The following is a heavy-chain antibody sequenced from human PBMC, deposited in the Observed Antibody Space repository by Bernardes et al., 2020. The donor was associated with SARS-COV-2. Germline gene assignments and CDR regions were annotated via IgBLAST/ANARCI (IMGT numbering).Heavy chain of an antibody. D-gene: IGHD6-19*01. V-gene: IGHV4-59*08. CDR3: ASSQAGEYYYYGMDV. CDR1: GGSISSYY. J-gene: IGHJ6*02. Sequence: SETLSLTCTVSGGSISSYYWSWIRQPPGKGLEWIGYIYYSGSTNYNPSLKSRVPISVDASKNQFSLKLSSVTAADTAVYYCASSQAGEYYYYGMDVWGQGTTVTVSS. CDR2: IYYSGST.